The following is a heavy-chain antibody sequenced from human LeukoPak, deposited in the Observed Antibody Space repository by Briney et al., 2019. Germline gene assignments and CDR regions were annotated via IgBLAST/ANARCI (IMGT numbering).Heavy chain of an antibody. D-gene: IGHD4-17*01. CDR3: ARDSATVTSYWYFDL. CDR1: GDSISTYY. J-gene: IGHJ2*01. CDR2: IYHSGST. V-gene: IGHV4-59*01. Sequence: PSETLSLTCTVSGDSISTYYWSWIRQPPGKGLEWIGYIYHSGSTKYNPSLKSRVTISLDTSKDLFSLNLRSVTAAGTAVYYCARDSATVTSYWYFDLWGRGTLVTVSS.